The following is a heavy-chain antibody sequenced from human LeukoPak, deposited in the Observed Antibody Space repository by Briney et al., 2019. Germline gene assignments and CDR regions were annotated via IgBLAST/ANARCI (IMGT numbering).Heavy chain of an antibody. D-gene: IGHD6-19*01. V-gene: IGHV3-15*01. Sequence: PGGSLRLSCAVSGFTFSNAWMSWVRQASGKGLEWVGHIKSKTDGGTTDYAAPVKGRFTISRDDSKNTLYLQMNGLKTEDTAVYYCTTASGYNSGWYDYFQHWGQGTLVTVSS. CDR3: TTASGYNSGWYDYFQH. CDR1: GFTFSNAW. J-gene: IGHJ1*01. CDR2: IKSKTDGGTT.